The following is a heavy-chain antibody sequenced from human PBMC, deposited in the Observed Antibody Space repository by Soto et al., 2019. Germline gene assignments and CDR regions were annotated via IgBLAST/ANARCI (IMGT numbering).Heavy chain of an antibody. CDR3: ARDWTHYDSSGPGDY. CDR2: INAGNGDT. Sequence: QVELVQSGAEVKKPGASVKVSCKASGYTFTSYPMHWVRQAPGQGLDGMGGINAGNGDTKYSQKFQGRATITRETSAITAYMELSSLRSEDTAVYYCARDWTHYDSSGPGDYWGQGTLVTVSS. J-gene: IGHJ4*02. D-gene: IGHD3-22*01. CDR1: GYTFTSYP. V-gene: IGHV1-3*01.